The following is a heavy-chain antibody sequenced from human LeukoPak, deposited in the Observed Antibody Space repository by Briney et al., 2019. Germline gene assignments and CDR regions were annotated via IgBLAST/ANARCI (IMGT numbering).Heavy chain of an antibody. V-gene: IGHV4-4*07. CDR1: GGPISSYY. Sequence: SETLSLTCTVSGGPISSYYWSWIRQPAGKGLEWIGRIYTSGSTNYNPSLKSRVTMSVDTSKNQFSLKLSSVTAADTAVYYCARVRWLQFGVRSPFDYWGQGTLVTVSS. CDR3: ARVRWLQFGVRSPFDY. J-gene: IGHJ4*02. D-gene: IGHD5-24*01. CDR2: IYTSGST.